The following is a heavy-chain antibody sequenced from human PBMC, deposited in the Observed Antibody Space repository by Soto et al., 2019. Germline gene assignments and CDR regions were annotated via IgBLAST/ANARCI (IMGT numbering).Heavy chain of an antibody. Sequence: GASVKVSCKASGYTFTSNYMHWVRQAPGQGLEWMGIINPSGGGTSYAPKFQARVTMTTDTSTSTVYMELSSLRSEDTAVYYCARDSTLAYWGQGTLVTVS. V-gene: IGHV1-46*01. J-gene: IGHJ4*02. CDR3: ARDSTLAY. CDR2: INPSGGGT. CDR1: GYTFTSNY.